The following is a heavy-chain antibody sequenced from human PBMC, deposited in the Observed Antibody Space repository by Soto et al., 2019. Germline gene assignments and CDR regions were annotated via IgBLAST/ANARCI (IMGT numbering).Heavy chain of an antibody. V-gene: IGHV3-23*01. Sequence: EVQLLESGGGLVQPGGSLRLSCAASGFTFSSYAMSWVRQAPGKGLEWASVMSGSGDSTYYADSVRGRFTISRDNSKNPLYLQRNSLRAEDTDVYYCAKDRDGAAAGPTKFYGMDVWGQGTRVTVSS. D-gene: IGHD6-13*01. CDR3: AKDRDGAAAGPTKFYGMDV. CDR2: MSGSGDST. J-gene: IGHJ6*02. CDR1: GFTFSSYA.